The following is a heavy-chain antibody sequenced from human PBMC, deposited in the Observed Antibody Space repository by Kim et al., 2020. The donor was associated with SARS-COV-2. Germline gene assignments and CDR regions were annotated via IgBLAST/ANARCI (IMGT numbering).Heavy chain of an antibody. CDR3: ARMEVSGGFNFNV. CDR2: ISHTGNT. J-gene: IGHJ3*01. V-gene: IGHV4-38-2*02. D-gene: IGHD6-25*01. CDR1: GPSIGIGYY. Sequence: SETLSLTCTVSGPSIGIGYYWAWSRQPPGRRLGWIGSISHTGNTYSNPSLQSRISISVDTSKRQFSLNVTSVTAADTAVYSCARMEVSGGFNFNVCGQG.